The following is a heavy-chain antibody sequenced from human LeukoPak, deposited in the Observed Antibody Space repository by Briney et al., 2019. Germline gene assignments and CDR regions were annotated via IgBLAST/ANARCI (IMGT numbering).Heavy chain of an antibody. V-gene: IGHV3-48*01. Sequence: GRSLRLSCAASGFTFSDHIMNWVRQLPGKGLEWVAYVSGSGSTVYYADSVKGRFTISRDNGKSSLYLQMNSLRVEDTALYYCVRQFASWGQGTLVTVSS. CDR1: GFTFSDHI. J-gene: IGHJ4*02. CDR3: VRQFAS. CDR2: VSGSGSTV.